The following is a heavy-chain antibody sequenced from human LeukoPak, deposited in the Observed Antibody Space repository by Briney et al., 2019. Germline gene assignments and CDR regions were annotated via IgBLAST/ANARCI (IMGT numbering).Heavy chain of an antibody. Sequence: GGSLRLSCSASGFTFSSYAMHWVRQAPGKGLEYVSAISSNGGSTYYADSVKGRFTISRDNSKNTLYLQMNGLRAEDTAVYYCARGRRITIFGVIIDRYFDYWGQGTLVTVSS. CDR2: ISSNGGST. D-gene: IGHD3-3*01. CDR1: GFTFSSYA. J-gene: IGHJ4*02. V-gene: IGHV3-64*04. CDR3: ARGRRITIFGVIIDRYFDY.